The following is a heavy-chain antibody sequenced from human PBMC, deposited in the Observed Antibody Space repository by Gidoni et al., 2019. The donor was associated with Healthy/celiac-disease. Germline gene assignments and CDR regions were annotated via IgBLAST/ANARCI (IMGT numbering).Heavy chain of an antibody. CDR3: ARDFGYQLLSANWFDP. CDR2: INHRGST. CDR1: GGSFSGYY. Sequence: QVQLQQWGAGLLKPSETLSLTCAVYGGSFSGYYWSWIRQPPGKGLEWIEEINHRGSTNYNPSLKSRVTISVDTTKNQFSLKLSSVTAADTAVYYCARDFGYQLLSANWFDPWGQGTLVTVSS. D-gene: IGHD2-2*01. V-gene: IGHV4-34*01. J-gene: IGHJ5*02.